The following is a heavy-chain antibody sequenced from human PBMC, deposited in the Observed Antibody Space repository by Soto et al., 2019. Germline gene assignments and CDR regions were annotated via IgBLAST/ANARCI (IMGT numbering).Heavy chain of an antibody. CDR3: AHRTTTVTWWFDP. D-gene: IGHD4-17*01. CDR1: GFSLTTSGVG. V-gene: IGHV2-5*02. J-gene: IGHJ5*02. Sequence: QITLKESGPTLVKPTQTLTLTCTFSGFSLTTSGVGVGWIRQPPGKALEWLALIYWDDDKRYSPSLKSRLTIAKETSKHLVALTMTTMDPADTATYFFAHRTTTVTWWFDPWGPGPLVTVSS. CDR2: IYWDDDK.